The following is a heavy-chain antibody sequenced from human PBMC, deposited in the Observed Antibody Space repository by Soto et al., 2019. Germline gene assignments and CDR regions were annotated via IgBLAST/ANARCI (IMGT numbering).Heavy chain of an antibody. CDR3: ARVPRYCSSTSCYSTFDP. V-gene: IGHV4-59*01. CDR1: GGSISSYY. J-gene: IGHJ5*02. D-gene: IGHD2-2*02. CDR2: IYYSGST. Sequence: SETLSLTCTVSGGSISSYYWSWIRQPPGKGLEWIGYIYYSGSTNYNPSLKSRVTISVDTSKNQFSLKLSSVTAADTAVYYCARVPRYCSSTSCYSTFDPWGQGTLVTV.